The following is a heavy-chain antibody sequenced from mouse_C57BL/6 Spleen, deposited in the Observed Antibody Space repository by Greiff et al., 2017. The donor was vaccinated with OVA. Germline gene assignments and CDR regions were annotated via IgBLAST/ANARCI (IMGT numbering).Heavy chain of an antibody. J-gene: IGHJ4*01. D-gene: IGHD3-2*02. Sequence: VQLQQSGPELVKPGASVKISCKDSGYSFNDYNMNWVKQSNGKSLEWIGVINPNYGTTSYNQKFKGKATFTVDQSSSTAYMPLNSLTSEDSAVYYCASAQATFMDYWGPGTSVTVSS. V-gene: IGHV1-39*01. CDR1: GYSFNDYN. CDR2: INPNYGTT. CDR3: ASAQATFMDY.